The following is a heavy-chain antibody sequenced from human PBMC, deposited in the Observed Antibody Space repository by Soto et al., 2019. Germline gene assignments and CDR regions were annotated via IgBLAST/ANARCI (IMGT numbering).Heavy chain of an antibody. Sequence: PSETLSLTCAVSGASVSSTYWWSWVRQPPGKGPEWIGEINHRGSANYNPSLKSRVTISVDISKSQFSLRLTSVTAADTAVYYCARYNAASGTYYFDYWAPGTLVTVSS. CDR3: ARYNAASGTYYFDY. CDR2: INHRGSA. J-gene: IGHJ4*02. V-gene: IGHV4-4*02. D-gene: IGHD6-13*01. CDR1: GASVSSTYW.